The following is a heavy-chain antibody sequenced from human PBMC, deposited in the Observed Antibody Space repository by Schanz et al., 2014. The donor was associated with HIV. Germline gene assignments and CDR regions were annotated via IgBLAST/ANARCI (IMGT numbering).Heavy chain of an antibody. CDR3: AKGLTIWLQPPFDY. Sequence: DVQLVESGGSLVQPGGSLRLSCAASGFTFSSYAMSWVRQAPGKGLEWVSTISGSGGSPYYADSVKGRFTISRDNSKNTLYLQMNSLRAEDTAVYYCAKGLTIWLQPPFDYWGQGTLVTVSS. CDR2: ISGSGGSP. D-gene: IGHD5-12*01. J-gene: IGHJ4*02. CDR1: GFTFSSYA. V-gene: IGHV3-23*04.